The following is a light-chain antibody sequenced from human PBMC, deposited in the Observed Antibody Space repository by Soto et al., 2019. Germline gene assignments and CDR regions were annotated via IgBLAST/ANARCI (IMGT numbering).Light chain of an antibody. J-gene: IGLJ1*01. CDR3: SSYAGSDSFV. CDR2: EVS. V-gene: IGLV2-8*01. CDR1: SSDVGGYNC. Sequence: QSALTQPPSASGPLGQSVTISCTGTSSDVGGYNCVSWFQQHPGKAPKLMIYEVSKRPSGVPDRFSGSKSGNMASLTVPGPQAEDEADYYCSSYAGSDSFVFGTGTKVTVL.